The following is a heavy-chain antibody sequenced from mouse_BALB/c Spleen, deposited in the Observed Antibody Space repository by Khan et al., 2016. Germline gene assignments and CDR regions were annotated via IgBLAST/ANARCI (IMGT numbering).Heavy chain of an antibody. Sequence: QVQLQQSGAELVRPGSSVKISCKASGYVFRNSWMQWVQQRPGQGLEWIGQIYPGAGETKYEGQFKSKATLSIDTSSSTAYIQFSSLTYEDSAVSCCEGGRISCDYDCTVANWGQATSATVST. V-gene: IGHV1-80*01. CDR1: GYVFRNSW. CDR3: EGGRISCDYDCTVAN. D-gene: IGHD2-4*01. J-gene: IGHJ4*01. CDR2: IYPGAGET.